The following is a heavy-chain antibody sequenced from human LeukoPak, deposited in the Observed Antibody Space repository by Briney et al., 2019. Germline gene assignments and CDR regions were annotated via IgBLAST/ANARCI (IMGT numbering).Heavy chain of an antibody. D-gene: IGHD5/OR15-5a*01. V-gene: IGHV3-23*01. CDR1: GLTFSSYA. J-gene: IGHJ6*02. Sequence: SGASLRLSCAASGLTFSSYAMSWVRQAPGKGLEWVSAISGSGGSTYYADSVKGRFTISRDNSKNTLYLQMNSLRAEDTAVYYCAKSGLPSASPIYYYYYGMDVWGQGTTVTASS. CDR2: ISGSGGST. CDR3: AKSGLPSASPIYYYYYGMDV.